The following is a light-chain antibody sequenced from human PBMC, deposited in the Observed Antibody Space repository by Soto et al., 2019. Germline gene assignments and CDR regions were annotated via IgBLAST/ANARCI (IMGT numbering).Light chain of an antibody. Sequence: IVLTQYPGTLSLSQGERATLSCRAIQSVSNNFLAWYQHRPGQAPRLLIYGPSTRATGIPDRFSGSGSGTDFTLTISRLEPEDFAVYYCQQYGSSPSWTFGQGTKVDI. J-gene: IGKJ1*01. V-gene: IGKV3-20*01. CDR2: GPS. CDR3: QQYGSSPSWT. CDR1: QSVSNNF.